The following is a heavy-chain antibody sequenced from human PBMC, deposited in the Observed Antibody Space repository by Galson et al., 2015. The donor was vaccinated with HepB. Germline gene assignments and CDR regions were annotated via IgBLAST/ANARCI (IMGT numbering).Heavy chain of an antibody. CDR2: FDPEDGET. J-gene: IGHJ3*02. D-gene: IGHD1-26*01. CDR1: GYTLTELS. CDR3: ATDGGSYSFDAFDI. Sequence: SVKVSCKVSGYTLTELSMHWVRQAPGKGLEWMGGFDPEDGETIYAQKFQGRVTMTEDTSTDTAYMELSSLRSEDTAVYYCATDGGSYSFDAFDIWGQGTMVTVSS. V-gene: IGHV1-24*01.